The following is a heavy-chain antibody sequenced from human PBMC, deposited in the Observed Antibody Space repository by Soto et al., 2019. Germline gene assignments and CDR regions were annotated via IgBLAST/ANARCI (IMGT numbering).Heavy chain of an antibody. V-gene: IGHV3-53*01. J-gene: IGHJ3*01. CDR1: GLTISGKKY. D-gene: IGHD1-1*01. Sequence: DVQLVESGGGLIQPGESLRLSCAAFGLTISGKKYVAWVRQAPGKGLEWVSALYDVDGSFYADSVTGRFTTSSDSSKTTVYLLMNDQRPDDTAVYYCATWHEREHAFDVWGQGTTVTISS. CDR2: LYDVDGS. CDR3: ATWHEREHAFDV.